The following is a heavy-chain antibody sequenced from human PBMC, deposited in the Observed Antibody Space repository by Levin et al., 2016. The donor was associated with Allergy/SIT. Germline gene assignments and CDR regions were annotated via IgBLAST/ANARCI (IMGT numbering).Heavy chain of an antibody. CDR3: ARLQFCSNGLCPYYFDY. D-gene: IGHD2-8*01. CDR2: INPNNGVT. J-gene: IGHJ4*02. V-gene: IGHV1-2*02. Sequence: ASVKVSCKASGYTFTSYYMHWVRQAPGQGLEWMGWINPNNGVTNIAQNFQGRVTLTRDTSTSTAYMEMSSLTSDDTAVYYCARLQFCSNGLCPYYFDYWGRGTLVTVSS. CDR1: GYTFTSYY.